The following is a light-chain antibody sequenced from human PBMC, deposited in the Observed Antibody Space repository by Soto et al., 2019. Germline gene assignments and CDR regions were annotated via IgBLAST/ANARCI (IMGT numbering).Light chain of an antibody. CDR2: AVS. CDR1: SSDVESYNL. V-gene: IGLV2-23*02. Sequence: QSALTQAASVSGSPGQSITISCTGISSDVESYNLVSWYQQHPGKAPKLMIYAVSERPSGVSNRFSAYKSGNTASLTISGLQAEDEAYYYCSYARSYSHVVFGGGTKLTVL. CDR3: CSYARSYSHVV. J-gene: IGLJ2*01.